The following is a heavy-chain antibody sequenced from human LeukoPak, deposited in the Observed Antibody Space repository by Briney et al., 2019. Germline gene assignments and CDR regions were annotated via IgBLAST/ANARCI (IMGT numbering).Heavy chain of an antibody. Sequence: GGSLRLSCAASGFTFSSYAMSWVRQAPGKGLEWVSAISGSGGSTYYADSVKGRFTISRDNSKNTLYLQMNSLRAEDTAVYYCAKDIEDIVVVPAAIQHWGQGTLVTVSS. V-gene: IGHV3-23*01. CDR3: AKDIEDIVVVPAAIQH. CDR2: ISGSGGST. D-gene: IGHD2-2*01. CDR1: GFTFSSYA. J-gene: IGHJ1*01.